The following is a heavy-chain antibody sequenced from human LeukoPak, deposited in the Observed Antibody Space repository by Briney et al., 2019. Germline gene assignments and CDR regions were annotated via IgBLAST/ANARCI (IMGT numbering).Heavy chain of an antibody. V-gene: IGHV1-18*01. CDR3: ARDSSDYYYYMDV. CDR1: GYTFTSYG. D-gene: IGHD6-6*01. Sequence: ASVKVSCKASGYTFTSYGISWVRQAPGQGLEWMGWISAYNGNTNYAQKLQGRVTMSTDTSTSTGYMELRSLRSDDTAVYYCARDSSDYYYYMDVWGKGTTVTVSS. CDR2: ISAYNGNT. J-gene: IGHJ6*03.